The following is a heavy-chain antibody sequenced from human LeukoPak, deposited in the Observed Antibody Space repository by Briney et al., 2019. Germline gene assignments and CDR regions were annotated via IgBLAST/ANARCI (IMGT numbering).Heavy chain of an antibody. CDR1: GFTFSTYA. CDR3: ARQISRYCSGGSCYSGWEFYFDS. D-gene: IGHD2-15*01. CDR2: ISYDGSNK. Sequence: PGGSLRLSCAASGFTFSTYAMHWVRQAPGKGLEWVAVISYDGSNKYYADSVKGRFTISRDNAKNSLYLQMNSLRAEDTAVYHCARQISRYCSGGSCYSGWEFYFDSWGQGTPVTVSS. J-gene: IGHJ4*02. V-gene: IGHV3-30*04.